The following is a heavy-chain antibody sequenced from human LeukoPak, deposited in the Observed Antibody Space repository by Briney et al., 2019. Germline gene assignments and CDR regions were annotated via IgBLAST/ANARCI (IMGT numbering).Heavy chain of an antibody. D-gene: IGHD4-17*01. J-gene: IGHJ5*02. CDR3: ARTTVTTSTWFDP. CDR1: GGSISSGGYY. CDR2: IYYSGST. V-gene: IGHV4-31*03. Sequence: PSETLSLTCTVSGGSISSGGYYWSWLRQHPGKGLEWIGYIYYSGSTYYNPSLKSRVTISVDTSKNQFSLKLSSVTAADTAVYYCARTTVTTSTWFDPWGQGTLVTVSS.